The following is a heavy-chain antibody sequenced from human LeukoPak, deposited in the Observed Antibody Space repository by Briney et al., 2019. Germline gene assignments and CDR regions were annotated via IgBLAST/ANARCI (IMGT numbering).Heavy chain of an antibody. D-gene: IGHD3-22*01. J-gene: IGHJ4*01. CDR1: GASINNNF. CDR2: IYSSGSA. CDR3: ARHRDYYDT. Sequence: SETLSLTCTVSGASINNNFWTWIRQPPGKGLEWIGYIYSSGSANYNPSLRSRVIISGDASKNQISLNLTSVTAADTAVYFCARHRDYYDTWGHGTLVTVSS. V-gene: IGHV4-59*08.